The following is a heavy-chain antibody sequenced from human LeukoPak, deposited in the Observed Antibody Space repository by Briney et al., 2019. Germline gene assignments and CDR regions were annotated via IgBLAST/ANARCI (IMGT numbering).Heavy chain of an antibody. D-gene: IGHD1-26*01. CDR1: GYTLTEFS. J-gene: IGHJ4*02. CDR3: ATFPSSGSRTYFDY. Sequence: ASVKVSCKVSGYTLTEFSMHWVRQAPGKGLEWMGGFHPEDGETIYAQKFQGGITMTEDTSTDTAYMDLSSLISEDTAVYYCATFPSSGSRTYFDYWGQGTLVTVSS. CDR2: FHPEDGET. V-gene: IGHV1-24*01.